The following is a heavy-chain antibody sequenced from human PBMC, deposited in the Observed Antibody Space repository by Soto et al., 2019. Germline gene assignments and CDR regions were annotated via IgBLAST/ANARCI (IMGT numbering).Heavy chain of an antibody. CDR3: ARENYYDTSGYPFDY. D-gene: IGHD3-22*01. CDR2: VNPSGGSS. J-gene: IGHJ4*02. Sequence: ASGKVCCKASGYTFTGSYMHWVRQAPGQGLEWMGIVNPSGGSSTYAQRFQGRVTMTRDTSTSTVYMELSSLRSEDTAVYYCARENYYDTSGYPFDYWGRGTLVTVSS. CDR1: GYTFTGSY. V-gene: IGHV1-46*01.